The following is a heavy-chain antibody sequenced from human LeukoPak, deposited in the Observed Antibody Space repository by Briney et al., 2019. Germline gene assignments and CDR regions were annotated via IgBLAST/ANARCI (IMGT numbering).Heavy chain of an antibody. CDR3: ARSWPIVVVPAASAAGDY. CDR1: GGTFSSYA. Sequence: ASVKVSCKASGGTFSSYAISWVRQAPGQGLEWMGGIIPIFGTANYAQKLQGRVTMTTDTSTSTAYMELRSLRSDDTAVYYCARSWPIVVVPAASAAGDYWGQGTLVTVSS. CDR2: IIPIFGTA. J-gene: IGHJ4*02. V-gene: IGHV1-69*05. D-gene: IGHD2-2*01.